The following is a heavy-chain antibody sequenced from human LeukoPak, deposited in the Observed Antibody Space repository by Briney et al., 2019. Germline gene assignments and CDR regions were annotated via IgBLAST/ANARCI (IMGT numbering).Heavy chain of an antibody. D-gene: IGHD2-2*01. CDR3: ARLVLPGVGYYYYGMDV. Sequence: GASVKVSCKASGYTFTSYAMNWVRQAPGQGLEWMGWINTNTGNPTYAQGFTGRFVFSLDTSVSTAYLQTSSLKAEDTAVYYCARLVLPGVGYYYYGMDVWGQGTTVTVSS. CDR2: INTNTGNP. V-gene: IGHV7-4-1*02. J-gene: IGHJ6*02. CDR1: GYTFTSYA.